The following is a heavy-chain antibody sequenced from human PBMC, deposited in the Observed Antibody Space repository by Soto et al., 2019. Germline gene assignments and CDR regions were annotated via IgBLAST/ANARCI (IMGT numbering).Heavy chain of an antibody. J-gene: IGHJ4*02. CDR2: IYYSGST. V-gene: IGHV4-59*01. Sequence: PSETLSLTCTVSGGSISSYYWSWIRQPPGKGLEWIGYIYYSGSTNYNPSLKSRVTISVDTSKNQFSLKLSSVTAADTAVYYCARAEGYYGSGSYYIYFEYWGQGTLVTV. CDR1: GGSISSYY. CDR3: ARAEGYYGSGSYYIYFEY. D-gene: IGHD3-10*01.